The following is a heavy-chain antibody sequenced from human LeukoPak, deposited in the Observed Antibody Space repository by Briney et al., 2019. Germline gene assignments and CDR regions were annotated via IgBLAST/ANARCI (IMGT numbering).Heavy chain of an antibody. D-gene: IGHD1-26*01. CDR1: GFSFSSYE. Sequence: GGSLRLSCAASGFSFSSYEMNWVRQAPGKGLEWVSYISSSGSTIYYADSVKGRFTISRDNAKNSLYLQMNSLRAEDTAVYYCARGDSGSYYFDYWGPGTLVTVSS. J-gene: IGHJ4*02. CDR3: ARGDSGSYYFDY. V-gene: IGHV3-48*03. CDR2: ISSSGSTI.